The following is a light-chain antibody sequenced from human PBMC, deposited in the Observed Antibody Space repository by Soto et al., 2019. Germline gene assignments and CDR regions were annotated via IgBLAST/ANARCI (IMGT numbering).Light chain of an antibody. CDR2: EDN. J-gene: IGLJ3*02. V-gene: IGLV6-57*01. Sequence: NFMLTQPHSVSESPGKTVIISCTRSSGSIASKYVQWYQQRPGSSPTTVIYEDNQRPSGVPDRFSGSVDSSSNSASRTISGLETEDGADYFCQSYDATNQVFGGGTKLTVL. CDR3: QSYDATNQV. CDR1: SGSIASKY.